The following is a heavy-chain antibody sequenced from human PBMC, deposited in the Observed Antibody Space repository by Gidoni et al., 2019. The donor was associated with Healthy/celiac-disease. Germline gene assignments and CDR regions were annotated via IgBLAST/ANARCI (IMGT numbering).Heavy chain of an antibody. D-gene: IGHD6-19*01. J-gene: IGHJ4*02. CDR2: IYYAGGT. V-gene: IGHV4-59*01. CDR3: ARVSIAVAGLVDY. Sequence: QVQLQESGPGLVKPSETLSLTCTVSGGSISSYYWSGIRQPPGKGLEWIGYIYYAGGTNYNPSLKSRVTRSVDTSKNQFSLKLSSVTAADTAVYYCARVSIAVAGLVDYWGQGTLVTVSS. CDR1: GGSISSYY.